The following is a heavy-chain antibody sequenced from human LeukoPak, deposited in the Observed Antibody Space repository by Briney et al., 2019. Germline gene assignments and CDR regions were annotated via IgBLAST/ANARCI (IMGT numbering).Heavy chain of an antibody. D-gene: IGHD1-26*01. CDR3: ARDRDGSYYFAFDI. Sequence: GGSLRLSCAASGFTFSSYSMNWVRQAPGKGLEWVSSISSSSSYIYYADSVKGRFTISRDNAKNSLYLQMNSLRAEDTAVYYCARDRDGSYYFAFDIWGQGTMVTVSS. V-gene: IGHV3-21*01. J-gene: IGHJ3*02. CDR1: GFTFSSYS. CDR2: ISSSSSYI.